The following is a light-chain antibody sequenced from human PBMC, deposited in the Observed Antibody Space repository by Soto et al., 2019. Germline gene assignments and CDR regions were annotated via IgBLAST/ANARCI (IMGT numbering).Light chain of an antibody. J-gene: IGLJ2*01. CDR1: SSNIGSNT. Sequence: QPVLTQPPSASGTPGQRVTISCSGSSSNIGSNTVNWYQQLPGTAPKLFIYSNNQRPSGVPDRFSGSKSGTSASLAISGLQSVDEADYYCAVWDDSLNGVVFGGGTKLTVL. CDR3: AVWDDSLNGVV. CDR2: SNN. V-gene: IGLV1-44*01.